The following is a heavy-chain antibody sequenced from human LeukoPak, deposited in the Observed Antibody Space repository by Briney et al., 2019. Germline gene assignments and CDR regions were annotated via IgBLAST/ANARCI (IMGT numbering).Heavy chain of an antibody. V-gene: IGHV3-23*01. D-gene: IGHD2-21*01. CDR1: GFTFSSYA. Sequence: GGSLRLSCAASGFTFSSYAMSWVRQAPGKGLEWVSAISGSGGSTYYADSVKGRFTISRGNAKNSLYLQMNSLRVEDTAVYYCARDESGDNDAFDIWGQGTMVTVSS. CDR3: ARDESGDNDAFDI. J-gene: IGHJ3*02. CDR2: ISGSGGST.